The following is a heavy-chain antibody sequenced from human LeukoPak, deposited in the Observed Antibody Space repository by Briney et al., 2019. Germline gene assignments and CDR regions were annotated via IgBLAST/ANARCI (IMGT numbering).Heavy chain of an antibody. CDR3: ARGGPAYYYDSSGLGYFDY. CDR1: GFTVSSNY. CDR2: IYSGGST. Sequence: PGGSLRLSCAASGFTVSSNYMSWVRQAPGKGLEWVSVIYSGGSTYYADSVKGRFTISRDNSKNTLYLQMNSLRAEDTAVYYCARGGPAYYYDSSGLGYFDYWGQGTLVTVSS. J-gene: IGHJ4*02. V-gene: IGHV3-66*02. D-gene: IGHD3-22*01.